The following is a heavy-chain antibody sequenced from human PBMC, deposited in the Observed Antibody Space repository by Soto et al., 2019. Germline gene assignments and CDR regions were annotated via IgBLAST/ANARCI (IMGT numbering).Heavy chain of an antibody. CDR3: ARATYYYDSSGYYAFDY. CDR1: GGSISSYY. CDR2: IYYSGST. Sequence: SETLSLTCTVSGGSISSYYWSWIRQPPGKGLEWIGYIYYSGSTNYNPSLKSRVTISVDTSKNQFSLKLSSVTAADTAVYYCARATYYYDSSGYYAFDYWGQGTLVTVS. V-gene: IGHV4-59*01. J-gene: IGHJ4*02. D-gene: IGHD3-22*01.